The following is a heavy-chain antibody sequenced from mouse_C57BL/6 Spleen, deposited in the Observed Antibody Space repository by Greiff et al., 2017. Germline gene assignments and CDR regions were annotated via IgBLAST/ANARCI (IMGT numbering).Heavy chain of an antibody. CDR2: IRSKSNNYAT. CDR1: GFSFNTYA. J-gene: IGHJ3*01. Sequence: EVKLVESGGGLVQPKGSLKLSCAASGFSFNTYAMNWVRQAPGKGLEWVARIRSKSNNYATYYADSVKDRFTISRDDSESMLYLQMNNLKTEDTAMYYCVREGIYYDPSWFAYWGQGTLVTVSA. D-gene: IGHD2-4*01. V-gene: IGHV10-1*01. CDR3: VREGIYYDPSWFAY.